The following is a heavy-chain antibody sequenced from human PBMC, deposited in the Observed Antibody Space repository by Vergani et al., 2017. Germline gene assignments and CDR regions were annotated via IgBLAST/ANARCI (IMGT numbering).Heavy chain of an antibody. J-gene: IGHJ4*02. CDR3: GYDFWRGSG. D-gene: IGHD3-3*01. CDR2: IYYSGST. Sequence: QVQLQESVPGLVKPSETLSLTCTVSGGSISSYYWSWIRQPPGKGLEWIGYIYYSGSTNYNPSLKSRVTISVDTSKNQFSLKLSSVTAADTAVYYCGYDFWRGSGWGQGTLVTVSS. V-gene: IGHV4-59*01. CDR1: GGSISSYY.